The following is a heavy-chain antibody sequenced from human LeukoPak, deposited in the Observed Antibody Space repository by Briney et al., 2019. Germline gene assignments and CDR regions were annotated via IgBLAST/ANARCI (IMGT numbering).Heavy chain of an antibody. V-gene: IGHV4-4*02. J-gene: IGHJ5*02. CDR3: ARVAAAAGNNWFDP. CDR1: GGSISSSNW. D-gene: IGHD6-13*01. Sequence: SETLSLTCAVSGGSISSSNWWSWVRQPPGKGLEWIGEIYHSGSTNYNPSLKSRVTISVDKSKNQFSLKLSSVTAADTAVYYCARVAAAAGNNWFDPWGQGTLVTVSS. CDR2: IYHSGST.